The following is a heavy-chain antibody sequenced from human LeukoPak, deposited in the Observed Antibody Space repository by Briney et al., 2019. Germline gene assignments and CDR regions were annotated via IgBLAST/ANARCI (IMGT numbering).Heavy chain of an antibody. CDR1: GYTFTGYY. CDR3: AREKITMIVVGPTFRNWFDP. Sequence: ASVTVSCKASGYTFTGYYMHWVRQAPGQGLEWMGWISAYNGNTNYAQKLQGRVTMTRDTSISTAYMELSRLRSDDTAVYYCAREKITMIVVGPTFRNWFDPWGQGTLVTVSS. J-gene: IGHJ5*02. CDR2: ISAYNGNT. V-gene: IGHV1-2*02. D-gene: IGHD3-22*01.